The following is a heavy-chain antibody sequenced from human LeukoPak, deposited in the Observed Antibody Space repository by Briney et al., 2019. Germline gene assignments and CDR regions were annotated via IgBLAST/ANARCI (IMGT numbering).Heavy chain of an antibody. J-gene: IGHJ4*02. Sequence: GGSLRLSCTASGFTVSTYYMTWVRQAPGKGLEWVSVIHAGGTTNYADSVKGRFTISRDNSKNTLYLQMNSLRAEDTAVYYCARVAYSGNYHVGESDYWGQGTLVTVSS. D-gene: IGHD1-26*01. V-gene: IGHV3-53*01. CDR3: ARVAYSGNYHVGESDY. CDR1: GFTVSTYY. CDR2: IHAGGTT.